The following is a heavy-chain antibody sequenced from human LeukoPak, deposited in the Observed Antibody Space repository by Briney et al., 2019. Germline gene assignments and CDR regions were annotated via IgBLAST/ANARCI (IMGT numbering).Heavy chain of an antibody. CDR3: AIPKYYYYYMDV. Sequence: ASVKVSCKASGYTFTSYGISWVRQAPGQGLEWMGWISAYNGNTNYAQKLQGRVTMTTDTSTSTAYMELRRLRSDDTAVYYCAIPKYYYYYMDVWGKGTTVTVSS. CDR1: GYTFTSYG. J-gene: IGHJ6*03. V-gene: IGHV1-18*01. D-gene: IGHD2/OR15-2a*01. CDR2: ISAYNGNT.